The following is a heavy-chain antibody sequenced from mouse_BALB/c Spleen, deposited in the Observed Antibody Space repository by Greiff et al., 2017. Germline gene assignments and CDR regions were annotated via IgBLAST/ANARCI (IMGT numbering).Heavy chain of an antibody. D-gene: IGHD5-1*01. CDR3: ARVVPHYYAMDY. Sequence: EVQRVESGGGLVKPGGSLKLSCAASGFTFSSYAMSWVRQSPEKRLEWVAEISSGGSYTYYPDTVTGQFTISRDNAKNTLYLEMSSLRSEDTAMYYCARVVPHYYAMDYWGQGTSVTVSS. J-gene: IGHJ4*01. CDR1: GFTFSSYA. V-gene: IGHV5-9-4*01. CDR2: ISSGGSYT.